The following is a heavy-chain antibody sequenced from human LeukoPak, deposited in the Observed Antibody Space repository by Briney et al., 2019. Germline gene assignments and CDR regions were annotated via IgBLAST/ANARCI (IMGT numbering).Heavy chain of an antibody. CDR2: ISSSGSAV. CDR3: ARGPSVGSGWSPDL. CDR1: GFTSRNYE. V-gene: IGHV3-48*03. J-gene: IGHJ5*02. Sequence: GGSLRLSCAASGFTSRNYEMNWVRQAPEKGLEWVSYISSSGSAVYYADSVKGRFTISRDNAKNSLYLQMNSLRAEDTALYYCARGPSVGSGWSPDLWGQGTLVTVSS. D-gene: IGHD6-19*01.